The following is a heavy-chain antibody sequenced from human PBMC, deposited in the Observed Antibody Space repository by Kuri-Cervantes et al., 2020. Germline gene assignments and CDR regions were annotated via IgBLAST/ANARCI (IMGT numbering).Heavy chain of an antibody. CDR3: ARPQPSCSSGSCSPFDP. V-gene: IGHV1-2*02. D-gene: IGHD2-15*01. Sequence: ASVKVSCKASGYTFTGYYMHWVRQAPGQGLEWMGWINPNSGGTNYAQKFQGRVTMTRDTSISTAYMELSRLRSDDTAVYYCARPQPSCSSGSCSPFDPWGQGTLVTVSS. CDR1: GYTFTGYY. CDR2: INPNSGGT. J-gene: IGHJ5*02.